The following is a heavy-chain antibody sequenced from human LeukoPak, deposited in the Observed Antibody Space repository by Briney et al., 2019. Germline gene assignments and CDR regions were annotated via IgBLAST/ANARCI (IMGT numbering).Heavy chain of an antibody. D-gene: IGHD6-6*01. V-gene: IGHV3-21*01. J-gene: IGHJ6*02. CDR2: ISSSSSYI. CDR1: GFTFSSYS. CDR3: ARDGSLGQLVTYDMDV. Sequence: GGSLRLSCAASGFTFSSYSMNWVRQAPGKGLEWVSSISSSSSYIYYADSVKGRFTISRGNAKNSLYLQMNSLRAEDTAVYYCARDGSLGQLVTYDMDVWGQGTTVTVSS.